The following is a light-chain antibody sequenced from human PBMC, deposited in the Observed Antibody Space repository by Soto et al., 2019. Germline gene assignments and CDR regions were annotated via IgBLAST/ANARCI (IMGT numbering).Light chain of an antibody. J-gene: IGKJ1*01. V-gene: IGKV1-5*01. CDR3: QQYNSYPRT. CDR2: DAS. CDR1: QIISNW. Sequence: DIQMTQSPSTLSASVGDRVTITCRASQIISNWLAWYQQKPGKAPKLLIYDASNLESGVPSRFSGSGSATEFTLTISSLQPDDFATYYCQQYNSYPRTFGQGTKLEIK.